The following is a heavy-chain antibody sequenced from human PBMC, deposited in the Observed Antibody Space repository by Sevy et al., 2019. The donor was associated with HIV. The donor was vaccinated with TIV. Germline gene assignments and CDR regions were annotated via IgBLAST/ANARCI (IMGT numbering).Heavy chain of an antibody. V-gene: IGHV3-21*01. J-gene: IGHJ6*02. D-gene: IGHD2-8*01. CDR1: GFTFRSYS. CDR2: ISTESTYI. CDR3: ARIHCTNGVCFQGYYYYAMDV. Sequence: GGSLRLSCAASGFTFRSYSMNWVRQAPGKGLEWISSISTESTYIYYADLLKGRLPISRDNAKNSLFLQMNSLRAEDTAVYYCARIHCTNGVCFQGYYYYAMDVWGQGTTVTVS.